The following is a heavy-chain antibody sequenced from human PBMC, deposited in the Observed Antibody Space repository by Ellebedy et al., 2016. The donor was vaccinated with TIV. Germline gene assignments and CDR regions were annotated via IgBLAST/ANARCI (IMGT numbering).Heavy chain of an antibody. J-gene: IGHJ4*02. Sequence: PGGSLRLSCAASGFTFSSYSMNRVRQAPGKGLEWVSYISSSSSTIYYADSVKGRFTISRDNAKNSLYLQMNSLRAEDTAVYYCAIGGRQWLVPFDYWGQGTLVTVSS. CDR3: AIGGRQWLVPFDY. V-gene: IGHV3-48*01. CDR1: GFTFSSYS. D-gene: IGHD6-19*01. CDR2: ISSSSSTI.